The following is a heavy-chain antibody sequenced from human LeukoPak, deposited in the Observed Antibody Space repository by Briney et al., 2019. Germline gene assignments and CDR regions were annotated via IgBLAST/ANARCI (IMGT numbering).Heavy chain of an antibody. J-gene: IGHJ5*02. CDR1: GGSISSSSYY. CDR2: ISYSGST. V-gene: IGHV4-61*01. Sequence: PETLSLTCTVSGGSISSSSYYWGWIRQPPGKGLEWIGYISYSGSTNFNPSLKSRVTISVDTSKNQFSLKLSSVTAADTAVYYCAREGTAGTNLNWFDPWGQGTLVTVSS. D-gene: IGHD1-1*01. CDR3: AREGTAGTNLNWFDP.